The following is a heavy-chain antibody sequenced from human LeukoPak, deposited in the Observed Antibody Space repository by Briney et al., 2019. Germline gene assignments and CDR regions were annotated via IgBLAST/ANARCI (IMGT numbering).Heavy chain of an antibody. J-gene: IGHJ4*03. CDR2: IDHRGSY. D-gene: IGHD6-6*01. CDR3: ATRSSTLAAARCFDD. CDR1: GESFSAYF. Sequence: SETLSLTCAVHGESFSAYFWSWIRQVPGKGLEWIGEIDHRGSYDYNPPLKSRATISVDTSKNHFSLSLTSVTAADTAVYYCATRSSTLAAARCFDDWGQGTVVTVSS. V-gene: IGHV4-34*01.